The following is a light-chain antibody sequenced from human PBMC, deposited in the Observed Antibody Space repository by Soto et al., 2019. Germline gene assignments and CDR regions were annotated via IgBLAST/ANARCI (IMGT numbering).Light chain of an antibody. V-gene: IGLV2-8*01. CDR3: SSYAGSNTLV. Sequence: QSALTQPPSASGSPGQSVTISCTGTSSDIGSYNYVSWYQQHPGKAPKLIIYEISKRPSGVPDRFSGSKSGNTASLTVSGLQADDEVDYYFSSYAGSNTLVFGGGTKLTVL. CDR1: SSDIGSYNY. CDR2: EIS. J-gene: IGLJ2*01.